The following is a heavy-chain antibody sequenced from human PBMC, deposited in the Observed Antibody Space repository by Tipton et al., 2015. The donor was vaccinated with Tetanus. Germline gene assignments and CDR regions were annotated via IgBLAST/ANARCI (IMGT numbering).Heavy chain of an antibody. Sequence: SGFTFDNYALHWVRQAPGKGLQWLAVIWYDGSNQYYEESMKGRFTISRDNAKNSLFLQMNSLRDEDTAVYYCVNFATSWGQGTLVTVSS. V-gene: IGHV3-33*06. J-gene: IGHJ5*02. CDR1: GFTFDNYA. CDR2: IWYDGSNQ. CDR3: VNFATS.